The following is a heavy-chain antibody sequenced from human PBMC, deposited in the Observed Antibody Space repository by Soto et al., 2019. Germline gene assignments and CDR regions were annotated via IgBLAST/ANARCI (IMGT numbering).Heavy chain of an antibody. V-gene: IGHV2-26*01. CDR3: ARSSLTVVRALSVHLVDY. CDR2: IFSNDEK. Sequence: SGPTLVNPTETLTLTCTVSGFSLSNARMGVSWIRQPPGKALEWLAHIFSNDEKSYNTSLKSRLSISKDTSKSQVVLTLTNMDPVDTATYYCARSSLTVVRALSVHLVDYWGQGTLVTVSS. J-gene: IGHJ4*02. CDR1: GFSLSNARMG. D-gene: IGHD3-10*01.